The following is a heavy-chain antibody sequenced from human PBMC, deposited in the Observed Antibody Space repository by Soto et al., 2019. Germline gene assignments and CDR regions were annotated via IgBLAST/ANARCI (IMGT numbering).Heavy chain of an antibody. CDR1: GGFLSESY. Sequence: SETLSLTCAVYGGFLSESYWTWIRQPPGKGLEWIGAINHVGGTNYNPSPKRRVTMSADTSQNQFSLRLISVTAADTAMYFCVRIRYQVPSSVLWLDPWGQGTPVTVSS. CDR3: VRIRYQVPSSVLWLDP. J-gene: IGHJ5*02. D-gene: IGHD3-16*01. CDR2: INHVGGT. V-gene: IGHV4-34*01.